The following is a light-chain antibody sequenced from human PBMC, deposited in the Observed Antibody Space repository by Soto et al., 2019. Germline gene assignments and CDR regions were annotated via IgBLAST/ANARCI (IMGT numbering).Light chain of an antibody. CDR1: QSISSY. CDR3: QKYNGGQWT. Sequence: QITQSKSSLSPSVSYRATITSRASQSISSYLNWYQQKPGKAPKLLIYAASSLQSGVPSRFSGSGSGTDFTLTISSLQPEDFATYYCQKYNGGQWTFGQGTKVDI. J-gene: IGKJ1*01. V-gene: IGKV1-39*01. CDR2: AAS.